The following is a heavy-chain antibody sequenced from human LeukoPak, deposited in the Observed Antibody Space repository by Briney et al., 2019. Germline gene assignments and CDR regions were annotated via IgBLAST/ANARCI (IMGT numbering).Heavy chain of an antibody. D-gene: IGHD6-13*01. J-gene: IGHJ4*02. Sequence: GGSLRLSCAASGFTFSNAWMNWVRQAPGKGLEWVANIKQDGSEKYYVDSVKGRFTISRDNAESSQYPQMDSLRAEDTAVYYCAREMAPLLIAAAGNFDYWGQGTLVTVSS. V-gene: IGHV3-7*03. CDR2: IKQDGSEK. CDR1: GFTFSNAW. CDR3: AREMAPLLIAAAGNFDY.